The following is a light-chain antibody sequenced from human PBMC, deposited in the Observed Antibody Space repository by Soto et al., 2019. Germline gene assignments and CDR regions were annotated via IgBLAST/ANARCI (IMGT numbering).Light chain of an antibody. J-gene: IGLJ2*01. CDR3: SSYTSSITLV. CDR1: SSDVGGYNS. Sequence: QSVPTQPASVSGSPGQSITISCTGTSSDVGGYNSVSWYQHHPGKAPKLMIYDVSNRPSGVSNRFSGSKSGNTASLTISGLQAEDEADYYCSSYTSSITLVFGGGTKLTVL. V-gene: IGLV2-14*03. CDR2: DVS.